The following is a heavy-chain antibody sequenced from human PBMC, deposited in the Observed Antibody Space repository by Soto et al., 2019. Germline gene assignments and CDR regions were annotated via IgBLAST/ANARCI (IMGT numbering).Heavy chain of an antibody. CDR2: ISGSGGST. V-gene: IGHV3-23*01. Sequence: EVQLLESGGGLVQPGGSLRLSCAASGFTFSSYAMRWVRQAPVKGLEWVSAISGSGGSTYYADSVKGRFTISRDNSKNPLYRKMNSLRAEDTAVYYCASRGRGSYYDYWGQGTLVTVSS. J-gene: IGHJ4*02. CDR3: ASRGRGSYYDY. CDR1: GFTFSSYA. D-gene: IGHD3-16*01.